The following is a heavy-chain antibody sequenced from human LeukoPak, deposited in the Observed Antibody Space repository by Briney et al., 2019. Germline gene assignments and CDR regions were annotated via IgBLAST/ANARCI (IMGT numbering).Heavy chain of an antibody. CDR3: AKGGVDGALDY. CDR2: IWYDGSNK. J-gene: IGHJ4*02. Sequence: GGSLRLSCAASGFTFSSYGMHWVRQAPGKGLEGVAVIWYDGSNKYYADSVKGRFTISRDNSKNTLYLQMNSLRAEDTAVYYCAKGGVDGALDYWGQGTLVTVSS. CDR1: GFTFSSYG. V-gene: IGHV3-33*06. D-gene: IGHD2-15*01.